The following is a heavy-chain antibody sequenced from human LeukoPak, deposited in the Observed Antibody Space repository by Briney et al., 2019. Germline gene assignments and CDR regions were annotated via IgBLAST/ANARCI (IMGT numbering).Heavy chain of an antibody. CDR2: ISATGGTT. V-gene: IGHV3-23*01. D-gene: IGHD2-15*01. Sequence: GGSLRLSCAASGFTFSTYAMTWVRQAPGKGLEWVSAISATGGTTYYADSVKGRFSISRDKSKNTLYLQMNSLRAEDTALYYCAREMYCSGGSCYGDAFDIWGQGTMVTVSS. CDR3: AREMYCSGGSCYGDAFDI. J-gene: IGHJ3*02. CDR1: GFTFSTYA.